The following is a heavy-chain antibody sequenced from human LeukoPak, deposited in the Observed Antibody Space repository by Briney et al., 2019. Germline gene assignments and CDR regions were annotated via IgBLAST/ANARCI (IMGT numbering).Heavy chain of an antibody. CDR2: ISSNGGST. D-gene: IGHD3-10*01. CDR1: GFTFSSYA. V-gene: IGHV3-64*01. CDR3: ARLNYYGSGSYHPALDY. J-gene: IGHJ4*02. Sequence: GGSLRLSCAASGFTFSSYAMHWVRQAPREGLEYVSAISSNGGSTYYANSVKGRFTISRDNSKNTLYLQMGSLRAEDMAVYYCARLNYYGSGSYHPALDYWGQGTLVTVSS.